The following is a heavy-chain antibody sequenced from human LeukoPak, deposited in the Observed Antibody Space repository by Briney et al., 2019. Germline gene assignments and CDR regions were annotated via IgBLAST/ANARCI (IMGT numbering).Heavy chain of an antibody. CDR3: ARGYCSGDCFTLFDY. Sequence: GASVKVSCKASGYMFTGYYMHWVRQAPGQGLEWMGWINPNSGGTNYAQKFQGRVTMTRDTSISTAYMGLSSLRSDDTAVYYCARGYCSGDCFTLFDYWGQGTLVTVSS. CDR2: INPNSGGT. CDR1: GYMFTGYY. V-gene: IGHV1-2*02. D-gene: IGHD2-21*02. J-gene: IGHJ4*02.